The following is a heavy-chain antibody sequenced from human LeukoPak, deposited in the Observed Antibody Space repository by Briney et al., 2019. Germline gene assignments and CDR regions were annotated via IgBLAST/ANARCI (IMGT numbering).Heavy chain of an antibody. J-gene: IGHJ4*02. CDR3: ARTRSRLGYFDY. V-gene: IGHV4-39*07. D-gene: IGHD6-6*01. CDR1: GGSISSSSYY. CDR2: IYYSGST. Sequence: SETLSLTCTVSGGSISSSSYYWGWIRQPPGKGLEWIGSIYYSGSTYYNPSLKSRVTISVDTSKNQFSLKLSSVTAADTAVYYCARTRSRLGYFDYWGQGTLVTVSS.